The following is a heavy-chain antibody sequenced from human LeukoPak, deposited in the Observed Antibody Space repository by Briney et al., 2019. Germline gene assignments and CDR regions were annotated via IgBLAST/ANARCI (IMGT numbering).Heavy chain of an antibody. CDR2: ISSSGSYK. CDR1: GFIFNSYS. D-gene: IGHD7-27*01. V-gene: IGHV3-21*01. J-gene: IGHJ4*02. CDR3: ARITWGNYFDY. Sequence: GGSLRLSCAASGFIFNSYSMNWVRQAPGKGLEWVSSISSSGSYKYYADSVKGRFTISRDNAKNSLYLQMNSLRAEDTAVYYCARITWGNYFDYWGQGTLVTVPS.